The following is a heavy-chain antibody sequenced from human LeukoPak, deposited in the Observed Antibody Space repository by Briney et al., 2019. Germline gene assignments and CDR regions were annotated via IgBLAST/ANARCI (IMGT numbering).Heavy chain of an antibody. J-gene: IGHJ6*03. V-gene: IGHV3-23*01. D-gene: IGHD5-18*01. Sequence: QSGGSLRLSCAASGFTVSSNYMSWVRQAPGKGLEWVSAISGSGGSTYYADSVKGRFTISRDNSKNTLYLQMNSLRAEDTAVYYCAKGASSYGLASAVDYYYYMDVWGKGTTVTVSS. CDR3: AKGASSYGLASAVDYYYYMDV. CDR1: GFTVSSNY. CDR2: ISGSGGST.